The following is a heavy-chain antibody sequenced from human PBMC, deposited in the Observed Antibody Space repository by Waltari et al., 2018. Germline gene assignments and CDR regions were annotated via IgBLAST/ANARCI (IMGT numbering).Heavy chain of an antibody. D-gene: IGHD2-2*01. V-gene: IGHV4-39*07. J-gene: IGHJ4*02. Sequence: QLQLQESGPGLVKPSETLSLSCTVSGDSISSTSYNWGWIRQPPGKGLEWIGSIYYFQYRGRTYYNPSLKSRVTISVDTSKNQFSLKLNSVTAADTAVYYCVRDLHYCSRNNCYFDYWGQGTLVTVSS. CDR2: IYYFQYRGRT. CDR1: GDSISSTSYN. CDR3: VRDLHYCSRNNCYFDY.